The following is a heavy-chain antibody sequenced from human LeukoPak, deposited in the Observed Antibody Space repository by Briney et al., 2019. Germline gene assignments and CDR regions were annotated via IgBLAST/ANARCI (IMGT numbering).Heavy chain of an antibody. D-gene: IGHD2-2*01. Sequence: PGGSLRLSCAASGFTFSSYSMNWVCQAPGKGLEWVSSISSSSSYIYYADSVKGRFTISRDNAKNSLYLQMSSLRAEDTAVYYCGVVPAAFDGMDVWGQGTTVTVSS. CDR1: GFTFSSYS. J-gene: IGHJ6*02. CDR2: ISSSSSYI. CDR3: GVVPAAFDGMDV. V-gene: IGHV3-21*01.